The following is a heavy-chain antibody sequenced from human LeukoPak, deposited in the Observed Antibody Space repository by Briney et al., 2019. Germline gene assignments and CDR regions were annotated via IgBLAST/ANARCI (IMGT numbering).Heavy chain of an antibody. V-gene: IGHV3-15*01. CDR3: TTDDWGTAAY. D-gene: IGHD7-27*01. CDR2: IRSINEDGTT. J-gene: IGHJ4*02. Sequence: GGSLRLSCTVAGLTFVNARMTWVRQAPGKGLEWLGRIRSINEDGTTDYTAAVKGRFTISRDDSKDTLYLQMNSLKVEDTAMYYCTTDDWGTAAYWGQGTLVIVSP. CDR1: GLTFVNAR.